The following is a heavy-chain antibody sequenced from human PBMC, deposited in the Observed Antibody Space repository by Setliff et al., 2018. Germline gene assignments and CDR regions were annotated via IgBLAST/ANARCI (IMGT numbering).Heavy chain of an antibody. D-gene: IGHD3-3*01. CDR2: ISSSSSYT. J-gene: IGHJ4*02. CDR1: GFTFSDYY. CDR3: ARDQPGPYYNFWSGYCPY. V-gene: IGHV3-11*06. Sequence: GGSLRLSCAASGFTFSDYYMSWIRQAPGKGLEWVSYISSSSSYTNYADSVKGRFTISRDNSKNTLYLQMSSLRPEDTAVHYCARDQPGPYYNFWSGYCPYWGQGTLVTVSS.